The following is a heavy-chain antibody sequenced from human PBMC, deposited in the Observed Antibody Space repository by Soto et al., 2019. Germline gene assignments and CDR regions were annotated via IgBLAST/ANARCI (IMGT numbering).Heavy chain of an antibody. J-gene: IGHJ6*02. Sequence: ESGGGVVQPGRSLRLSCAASGFTFSSYGMHWVRQAPGKGLEWVAVIWYDGSNKYYADSVKGRFTISRDNSKNTLYLQMNSLRAEDTAVYYCARDRDRSSPYYYYGMDVWGQGTTVTVSS. V-gene: IGHV3-33*01. CDR2: IWYDGSNK. CDR3: ARDRDRSSPYYYYGMDV. CDR1: GFTFSSYG. D-gene: IGHD6-19*01.